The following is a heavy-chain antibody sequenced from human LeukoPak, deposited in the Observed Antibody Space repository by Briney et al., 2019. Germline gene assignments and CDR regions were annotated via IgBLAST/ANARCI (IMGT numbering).Heavy chain of an antibody. CDR1: GGTFSSYA. Sequence: SVKVSCKTSGGTFSSYAFSWVRQAPGQGLEWVGRIIPIYNPVDYTQRFQGRVTITADESTSTVYLELSSLRYDDTAVYYCAREPLGCGGDCHFDYWGQGTLVTVSS. J-gene: IGHJ4*02. V-gene: IGHV1-69*13. CDR2: IIPIYNPV. D-gene: IGHD2-21*02. CDR3: AREPLGCGGDCHFDY.